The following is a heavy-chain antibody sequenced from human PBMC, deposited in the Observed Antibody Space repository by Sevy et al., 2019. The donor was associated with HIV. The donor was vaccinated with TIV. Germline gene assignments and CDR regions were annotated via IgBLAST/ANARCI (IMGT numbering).Heavy chain of an antibody. CDR2: ISGSGGST. CDR3: AKWRTSTVITDFDY. Sequence: GGCLRLSCAGSGFTFTTSAMSCVRQAPGKGLEWVSAISGSGGSTYYANSVKGRFTISRDNSKNTLYLQMNSLRAEDTAVYYCAKWRTSTVITDFDYWGQGTLVTVSS. CDR1: GFTFTTSA. J-gene: IGHJ4*02. D-gene: IGHD4-17*01. V-gene: IGHV3-23*01.